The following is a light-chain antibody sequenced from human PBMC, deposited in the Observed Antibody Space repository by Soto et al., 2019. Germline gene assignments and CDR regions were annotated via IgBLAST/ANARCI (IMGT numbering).Light chain of an antibody. Sequence: EIVLTQSPGTLSLSPGERATLSCRASQSVSSSYLAWYQQKPGQAPRLLIYGASSRATGIPDRFSGSGSGTHCTLTISRLEPEDFAVYYCQQYGSSPGYTFGQGTKLEIK. V-gene: IGKV3-20*01. CDR2: GAS. CDR1: QSVSSSY. CDR3: QQYGSSPGYT. J-gene: IGKJ2*01.